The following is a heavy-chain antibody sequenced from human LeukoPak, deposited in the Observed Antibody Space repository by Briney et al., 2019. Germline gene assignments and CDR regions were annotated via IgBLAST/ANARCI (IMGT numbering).Heavy chain of an antibody. J-gene: IGHJ4*02. CDR1: GITFSSHS. CDR2: ISRNSAYI. Sequence: NSGGSLRLSCAASGITFSSHSMNWVRQAPGKGLEWVSSISRNSAYIYYADSVKGRFTISRDNAKNSLYLQMDSLRVEDTAVYYCATDLPVGVVVVPTYWGQGTLVTVSS. D-gene: IGHD2-15*01. CDR3: ATDLPVGVVVVPTY. V-gene: IGHV3-21*01.